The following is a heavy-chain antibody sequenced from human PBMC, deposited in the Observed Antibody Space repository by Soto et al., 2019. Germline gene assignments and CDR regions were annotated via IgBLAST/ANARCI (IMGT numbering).Heavy chain of an antibody. V-gene: IGHV3-33*01. CDR2: IWYDGSNK. Sequence: LRLSCAASGFTFSSYGMHWVRQAPGKGLEWVAVIWYDGSNKYYADSVKGRFTISRDNSKNTLYLQMNSLRAEDTAVYYCARSPLGYSYGYGYYYYGMDVWGQGTTVTVSS. D-gene: IGHD5-18*01. CDR1: GFTFSSYG. J-gene: IGHJ6*02. CDR3: ARSPLGYSYGYGYYYYGMDV.